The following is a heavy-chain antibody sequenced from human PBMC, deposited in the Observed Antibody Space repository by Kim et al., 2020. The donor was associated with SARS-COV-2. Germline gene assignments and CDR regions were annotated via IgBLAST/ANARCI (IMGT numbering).Heavy chain of an antibody. J-gene: IGHJ6*02. D-gene: IGHD6-13*01. CDR3: AKADGSIAAADAPYYYYGMDV. V-gene: IGHV3-9*01. CDR1: GFTFDDYA. Sequence: GGSLRLSCAASGFTFDDYAMHWVRQAPGKGLEWVSGISWNSGSIGYADSVKGRFTISRDNAKNSLYLQMNSLRAEDTALYYCAKADGSIAAADAPYYYYGMDVWGQGTTVTVSS. CDR2: ISWNSGSI.